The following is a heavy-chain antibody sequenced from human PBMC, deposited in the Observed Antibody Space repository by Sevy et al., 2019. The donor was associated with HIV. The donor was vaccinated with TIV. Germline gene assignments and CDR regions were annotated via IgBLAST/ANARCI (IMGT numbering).Heavy chain of an antibody. CDR2: ISYDGRNTK. D-gene: IGHD3-16*01. Sequence: GGSLRLSCVGSGFSFSDHRMHWVRQAPGKGLEGMAVISYDGRNTKYKADSVKGRFPIPRDNSKNTLYLQMNSLRAEDTAIYYCARDRGEILSSAFDYWGQGTLVTVSS. V-gene: IGHV3-30*03. CDR3: ARDRGEILSSAFDY. J-gene: IGHJ4*02. CDR1: GFSFSDHR.